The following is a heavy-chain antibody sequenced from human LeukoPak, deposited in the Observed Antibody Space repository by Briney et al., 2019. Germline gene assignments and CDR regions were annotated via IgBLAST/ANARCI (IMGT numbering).Heavy chain of an antibody. D-gene: IGHD3-3*01. CDR2: TYYRSKWFK. J-gene: IGHJ5*02. Sequence: SQTLSLTCAIGGDGFSSNSAAWNWVRLSPSRGLEWLGRTYYRSKWFKEYASSVKSRIILNSDTSRNEVSLHLHSVTPEGTAVYYCTRGSIGGWFDPWGQGTPVTVSS. CDR3: TRGSIGGWFDP. V-gene: IGHV6-1*01. CDR1: GDGFSSNSAA.